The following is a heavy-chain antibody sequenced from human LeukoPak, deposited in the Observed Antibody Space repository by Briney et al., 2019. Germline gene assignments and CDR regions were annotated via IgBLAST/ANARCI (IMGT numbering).Heavy chain of an antibody. J-gene: IGHJ6*03. V-gene: IGHV3-74*03. CDR3: ARVPEQCSGGSCYGLSYMDV. CDR2: IDGDGRGT. CDR1: GFTFRTYW. Sequence: QPGGSLRLSCAASGFTFRTYWMLWVRQVPGKGLLWVSRIDGDGRGTKYADSVEGRFTISRDNSKNTVFLQMNNLRAEDSAVYYCARVPEQCSGGSCYGLSYMDVWGKGTTVTVSS. D-gene: IGHD2-15*01.